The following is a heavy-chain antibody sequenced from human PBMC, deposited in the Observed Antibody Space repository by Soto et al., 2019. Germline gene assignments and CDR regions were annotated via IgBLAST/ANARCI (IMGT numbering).Heavy chain of an antibody. D-gene: IGHD2-21*01. J-gene: IGHJ4*02. CDR3: ARGRGYGGGSHCDRDS. V-gene: IGHV3-48*02. Sequence: EVQLVESGGGLVQPGGSLRLSCAASGFSFSSHSMKWVRQAPGKGLEWVSYISSSGSTIYYADSVKGRFTISRDNAENALYLQWNGLRDDDTAVYYCARGRGYGGGSHCDRDSWGQGALVTVSS. CDR2: ISSSGSTI. CDR1: GFSFSSHS.